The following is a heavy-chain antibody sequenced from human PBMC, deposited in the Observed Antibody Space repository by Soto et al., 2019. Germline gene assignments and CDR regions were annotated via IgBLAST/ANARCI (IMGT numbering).Heavy chain of an antibody. CDR1: GITISNYF. J-gene: IGHJ6*02. V-gene: IGHV3-30*18. Sequence: QVQLVESVGGVVQPGRSLRVSCAASGITISNYFMYLVRQSPGKRVEWVAAISYDGSNKPYSDSVKGRFTISRENSKNMLFLPMTSLRDEDTAVYCCVEGDQYYAMGVWGQGTTVAVSS. D-gene: IGHD2-2*01. CDR3: VEGDQYYAMGV. CDR2: ISYDGSNK.